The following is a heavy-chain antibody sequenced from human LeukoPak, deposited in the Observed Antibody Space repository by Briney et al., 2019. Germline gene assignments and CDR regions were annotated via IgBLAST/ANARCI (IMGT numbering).Heavy chain of an antibody. J-gene: IGHJ5*02. CDR2: ISNDGGGT. Sequence: PGGSLRLSCAASGFIFSNYGLIWVRQAPGKGLQWVSAISNDGGGTTYADFVKGRFTISRDNSKNTLFLQMSSLRAEDTALYYCAKGGSGYFADLWGQGTLVTVSS. CDR3: AKGGSGYFADL. D-gene: IGHD3-22*01. V-gene: IGHV3-23*01. CDR1: GFIFSNYG.